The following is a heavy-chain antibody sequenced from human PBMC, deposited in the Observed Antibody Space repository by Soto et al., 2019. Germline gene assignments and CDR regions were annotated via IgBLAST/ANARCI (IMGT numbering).Heavy chain of an antibody. D-gene: IGHD6-6*01. CDR2: ISSSSSYI. Sequence: EVQLVESGGGLVKPGGSLRLSCAASGFTFSSYSMNWVRQAPGKGLGWVSSISSSSSYIYYADSVKGRFTISRDNAKNSLYLQMNSLRAEDTAVYYCARDKGFSSSSLQIFDYWGQGTLVTVSS. V-gene: IGHV3-21*01. CDR3: ARDKGFSSSSLQIFDY. J-gene: IGHJ4*02. CDR1: GFTFSSYS.